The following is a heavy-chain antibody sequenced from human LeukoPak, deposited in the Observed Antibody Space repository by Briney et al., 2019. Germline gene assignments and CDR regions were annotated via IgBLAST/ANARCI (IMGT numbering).Heavy chain of an antibody. V-gene: IGHV3-23*01. CDR3: AKWDGDLYYYYYMDV. J-gene: IGHJ6*03. D-gene: IGHD4-17*01. CDR1: GSTFTFYA. CDR2: ISGSGGST. Sequence: GGSLRLSCAASGSTFTFYAMSWVRQAPGKGLEWDSVISGSGGSTYYADSVKGRFTISRDNSKNTLYLQMDSLRAEDTAVYYCAKWDGDLYYYYYMDVWGKGTTVTVSS.